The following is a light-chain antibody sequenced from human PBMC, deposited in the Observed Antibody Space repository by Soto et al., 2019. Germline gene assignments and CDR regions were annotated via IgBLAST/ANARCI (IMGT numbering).Light chain of an antibody. Sequence: QSVLAQPPAVSEAPRQRVTISCSGSSSNIGNNGVNWYQQLPGKAPKLLIYYDDLLSSGVSDRFSGSKSGTSASLAISGLQSEDEADHYCAAWDDSLNGYVFGIGTKVTVL. CDR1: SSNIGNNG. J-gene: IGLJ1*01. V-gene: IGLV1-36*01. CDR3: AAWDDSLNGYV. CDR2: YDD.